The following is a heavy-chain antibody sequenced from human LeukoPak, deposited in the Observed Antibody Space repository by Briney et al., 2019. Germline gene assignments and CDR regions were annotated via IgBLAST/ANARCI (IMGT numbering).Heavy chain of an antibody. CDR2: INPNSGGT. CDR1: EYTFTGYY. Sequence: ASVKVSCKASEYTFTGYYMHWVRQAPGQGLEWMGWINPNSGGTNYAQKFQGWVTMTRDTSIRTAYMELRRLRSDDTAVYYCARGPLRNWFDPWGQGTLVTVSS. CDR3: ARGPLRNWFDP. J-gene: IGHJ5*02. V-gene: IGHV1-2*04.